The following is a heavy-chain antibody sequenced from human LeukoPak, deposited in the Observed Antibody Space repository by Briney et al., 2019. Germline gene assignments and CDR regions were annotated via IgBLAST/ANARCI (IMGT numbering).Heavy chain of an antibody. CDR3: ARHPSYYYDSSGYYSARRYYFDY. Sequence: PSETLSLTCAVYGGSFSGYYWSWIRQPPGKGLEWIGEINHSGSTNYNPSLKSRVTISVDTSKNQFSLKLSSVTAADTAVYYCARHPSYYYDSSGYYSARRYYFDYWGQGTLVTVSS. J-gene: IGHJ4*02. CDR2: INHSGST. V-gene: IGHV4-34*01. CDR1: GGSFSGYY. D-gene: IGHD3-22*01.